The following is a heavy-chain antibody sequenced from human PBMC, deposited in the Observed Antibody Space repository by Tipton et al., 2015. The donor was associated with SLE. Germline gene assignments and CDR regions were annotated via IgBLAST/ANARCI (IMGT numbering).Heavy chain of an antibody. CDR1: GGSMSTYY. V-gene: IGHV4-59*01. J-gene: IGHJ2*01. CDR3: ARYSLPIWHFDL. Sequence: LRLSCTVSGGSMSTYYWSWIRLPPGKGLEWIGYIYYSGGTSYNPSLNSRVTISVDTSRNQFSLKLTSVTAADSAVYYCARYSLPIWHFDLWVCGALVTASS. D-gene: IGHD2-15*01. CDR2: IYYSGGT.